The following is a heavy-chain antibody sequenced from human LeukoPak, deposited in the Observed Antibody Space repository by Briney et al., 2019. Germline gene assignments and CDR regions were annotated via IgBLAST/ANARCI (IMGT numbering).Heavy chain of an antibody. Sequence: GGPLRLSCAASGFTFSAFAMHWVRQAPGKGLEWVAAISYDARNKYYAVSVRGRFTISRDNSRNTLFLQLNSLKAEDTAVYFCARGTTDIVADISDAFDIWGQGTVVTVSS. CDR1: GFTFSAFA. CDR3: ARGTTDIVADISDAFDI. CDR2: ISYDARNK. J-gene: IGHJ3*02. V-gene: IGHV3-30*04. D-gene: IGHD5-12*01.